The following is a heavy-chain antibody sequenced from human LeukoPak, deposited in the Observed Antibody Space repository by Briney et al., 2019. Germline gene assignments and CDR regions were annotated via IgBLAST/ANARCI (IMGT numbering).Heavy chain of an antibody. V-gene: IGHV3-21*01. CDR3: ARTRQGGDDY. Sequence: GRSLRLSCAASGFTFSSYGMHWVRQAPGKGLEWVSSISSSSSYIYYADSVKGRFTISRDNAKNSLYLQMNSLRAEDTAVYYCARTRQGGDDYWGQGTLVTVSS. CDR1: GFTFSSYG. J-gene: IGHJ4*02. CDR2: ISSSSSYI. D-gene: IGHD3-16*01.